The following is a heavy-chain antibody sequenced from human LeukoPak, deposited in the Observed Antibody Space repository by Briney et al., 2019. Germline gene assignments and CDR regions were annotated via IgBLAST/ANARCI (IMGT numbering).Heavy chain of an antibody. V-gene: IGHV1-18*01. CDR2: ISAYNGNT. CDR3: ARVGDYDSSGYHDY. Sequence: ASVKVSCKASGYTFTSYGISWVRQAPGRGLEWMGWISAYNGNTNYAQKLQGRVTMTTDTSTSTAYMELRSLRSDDTAVYYCARVGDYDSSGYHDYWGQGTLVTASS. J-gene: IGHJ4*02. CDR1: GYTFTSYG. D-gene: IGHD3-22*01.